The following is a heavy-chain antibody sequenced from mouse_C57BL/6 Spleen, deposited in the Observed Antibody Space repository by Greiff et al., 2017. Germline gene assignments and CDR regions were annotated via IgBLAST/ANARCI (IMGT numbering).Heavy chain of an antibody. V-gene: IGHV3-6*01. J-gene: IGHJ2*01. D-gene: IGHD2-3*01. CDR1: GYSITSGYY. CDR2: ISYDGSN. Sequence: EVQLQESGPGLVKPSQSLSLTCSVTGYSITSGYYWNWIRQFPGNKLEWMGYISYDGSNNYNPSLKNRSSITRDTSKNQFFLKLTSVTTEDTATYYCAVYALDYFDYWGPGTTLTVSS. CDR3: AVYALDYFDY.